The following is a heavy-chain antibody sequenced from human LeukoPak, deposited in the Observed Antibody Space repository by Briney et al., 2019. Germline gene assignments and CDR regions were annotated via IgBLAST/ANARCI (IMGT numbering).Heavy chain of an antibody. CDR1: GYTFTGYY. J-gene: IGHJ4*02. Sequence: ASVKVSCKASGYTFTGYYMHWVRQAPGQGLEWMGRINPNSGGTNYAQKFQGRVTMTRDTSISTAYMELSRLSSDDTAVYYCARDQSEGSGFHDYWGQGTLVTVSS. D-gene: IGHD3-10*01. V-gene: IGHV1-2*06. CDR3: ARDQSEGSGFHDY. CDR2: INPNSGGT.